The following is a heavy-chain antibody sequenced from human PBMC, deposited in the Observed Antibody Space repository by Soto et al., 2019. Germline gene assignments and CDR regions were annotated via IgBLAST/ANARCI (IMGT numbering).Heavy chain of an antibody. D-gene: IGHD2-15*01. CDR2: IIPIFGTA. Sequence: SVKVSCKASGGTFSSYAISWVRQAPGQGLEWMGGIIPIFGTANYAQKFQGRVTITADESTSTAYMELSSLRYEDKSVYYCARDRVVVVVAATEYYYGMDVWGQGTTVTVSS. V-gene: IGHV1-69*13. CDR1: GGTFSSYA. J-gene: IGHJ6*02. CDR3: ARDRVVVVVAATEYYYGMDV.